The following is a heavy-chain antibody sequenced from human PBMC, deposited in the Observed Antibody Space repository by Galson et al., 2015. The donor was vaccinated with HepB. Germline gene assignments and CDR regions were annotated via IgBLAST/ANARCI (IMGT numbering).Heavy chain of an antibody. CDR1: GGSFSGYY. D-gene: IGHD6-13*01. V-gene: IGHV4-34*01. J-gene: IGHJ5*02. CDR3: ARVEQQVVPTGWFDP. CDR2: INHSGST. Sequence: LSLTCAVYGGSFSGYYWSWIRQPPGKGLEWIGEINHSGSTNYNPSLKSRVTISVDTSKNQFSLKLSSVTAADTAVYYCARVEQQVVPTGWFDPWGQGTLVTVSS.